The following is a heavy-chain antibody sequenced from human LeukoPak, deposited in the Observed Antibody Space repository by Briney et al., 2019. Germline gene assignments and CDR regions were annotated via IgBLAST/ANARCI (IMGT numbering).Heavy chain of an antibody. V-gene: IGHV3-30*02. J-gene: IGHJ3*02. CDR3: AREYSARCIHAFHS. CDR2: VQNEVTTK. D-gene: IGHD2/OR15-2a*01. Sequence: PGGSLRLSCVASVFTFNNYGMHWVRQAPGKGREWVGFVQNEVTTKYYAESVKGRFTVSRDNSKNMVYLHMNSMRAEDTAVYSCAREYSARCIHAFHSWGQGTTATVSS. CDR1: VFTFNNYG.